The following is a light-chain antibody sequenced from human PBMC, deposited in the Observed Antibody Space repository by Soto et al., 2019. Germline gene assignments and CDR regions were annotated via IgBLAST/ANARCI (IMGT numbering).Light chain of an antibody. CDR3: LQHNSYPYT. J-gene: IGKJ2*01. Sequence: DIQMTQSPSSLSASVGDRVTITCRASQGVRIDLVWYQQKPGKAPKRLIYAASSLQSGVPSRFSGSGSETEFTLTISSLQPEDFATYYCLQHNSYPYTFGQGTKVDIK. CDR2: AAS. CDR1: QGVRID. V-gene: IGKV1-17*01.